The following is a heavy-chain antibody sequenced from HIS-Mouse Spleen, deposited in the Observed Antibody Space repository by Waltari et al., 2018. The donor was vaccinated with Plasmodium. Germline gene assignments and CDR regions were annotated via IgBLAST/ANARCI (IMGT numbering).Heavy chain of an antibody. CDR1: GGSLRSRSYY. CDR2: IYYSGST. Sequence: QLQLQESGPGLVKPSETLSLPCTATGGSLRSRSYYRGWIRQPPGKGLEWIGRIYYSGSTYYNPSLKSRVTISVDTSKNQFSLKLSSVTAADTAVYYCARDRITGTSYFDYWGQGTLVTVSS. J-gene: IGHJ4*02. V-gene: IGHV4-39*07. D-gene: IGHD1-7*01. CDR3: ARDRITGTSYFDY.